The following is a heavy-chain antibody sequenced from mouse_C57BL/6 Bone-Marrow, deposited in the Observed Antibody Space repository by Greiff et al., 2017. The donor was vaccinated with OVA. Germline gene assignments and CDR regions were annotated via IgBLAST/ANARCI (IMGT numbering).Heavy chain of an antibody. CDR1: GYTFTSYW. J-gene: IGHJ3*01. CDR2: IDPSDSYT. Sequence: VQLQQPGAELVRPGTSVKLSCKASGYTFTSYWMHWVKQRPGQGLEWIGVIDPSDSYTNYNQTFKGKATLTVDTSSSTAYLQLSSLTSEDSAVYYCARGNDYGSSYAYWGQGTLVTVSA. CDR3: ARGNDYGSSYAY. D-gene: IGHD1-1*01. V-gene: IGHV1-59*01.